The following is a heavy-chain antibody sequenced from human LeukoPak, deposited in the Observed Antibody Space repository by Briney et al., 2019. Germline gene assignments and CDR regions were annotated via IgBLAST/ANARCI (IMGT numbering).Heavy chain of an antibody. CDR3: ARVSVYGGYDLNYFDY. J-gene: IGHJ4*02. Sequence: ASVKVSCKASGYTFTGYYMHWVRQAPGQGLEWMGWINPNSGGTNYAQKFQGRVTMTRDTSISTAYMELSRLRSDDTAVYYCARVSVYGGYDLNYFDYWGQGTLVTVSS. CDR2: INPNSGGT. V-gene: IGHV1-2*02. CDR1: GYTFTGYY. D-gene: IGHD5-12*01.